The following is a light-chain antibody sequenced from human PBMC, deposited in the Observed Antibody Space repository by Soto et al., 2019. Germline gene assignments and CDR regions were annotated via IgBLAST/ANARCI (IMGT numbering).Light chain of an antibody. CDR2: KAS. CDR1: QSISSW. J-gene: IGKJ2*01. Sequence: DIQMTQSPSTLSASVGDRVTITCRASQSISSWLAWYQQKPGKAPKLLIYKASSLESGVPSRFSGSGSGTAFTLTISSRQPDDFATYYCQQYNSYPYTFGQGTKLEIK. V-gene: IGKV1-5*03. CDR3: QQYNSYPYT.